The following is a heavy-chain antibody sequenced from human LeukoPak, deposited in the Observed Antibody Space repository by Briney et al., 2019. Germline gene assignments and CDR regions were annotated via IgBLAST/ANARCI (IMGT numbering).Heavy chain of an antibody. CDR2: IKYVGSWT. J-gene: IGHJ6*02. Sequence: PGGSLRLSCAASGFTFSGFWMHWVRQAPGEGPAWVSQIKYVGSWTTYADSVKGRFTISRDNAKHTLYLQMNSLRAEDTAVYFCAASMVAYGLDVWGQGTTVTVSS. CDR3: AASMVAYGLDV. V-gene: IGHV3-74*01. D-gene: IGHD3-10*01. CDR1: GFTFSGFW.